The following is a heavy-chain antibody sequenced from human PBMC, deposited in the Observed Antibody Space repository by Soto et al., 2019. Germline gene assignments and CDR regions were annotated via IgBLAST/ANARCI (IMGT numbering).Heavy chain of an antibody. CDR2: IYPGDSDT. CDR1: GYSFTSYW. Sequence: PGESLKISCKGSGYSFTSYWIGWVRQMPGKGLEWMGIIYPGDSDTRYSPSFQGQVTISADKSISTAYLQWNSLKASDTAMYYCARQEYSYGYYYYYGMDVWGQGTTVTVSS. V-gene: IGHV5-51*01. J-gene: IGHJ6*02. CDR3: ARQEYSYGYYYYYGMDV. D-gene: IGHD5-18*01.